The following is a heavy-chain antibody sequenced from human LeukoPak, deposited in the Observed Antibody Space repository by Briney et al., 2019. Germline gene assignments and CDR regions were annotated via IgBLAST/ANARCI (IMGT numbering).Heavy chain of an antibody. CDR3: AREGGTGEYNGDTWRHFFDF. Sequence: ASVKVSCKASGYSFSVYSIDWVRQAPGQGLEWVGTINPNGGTTSFAQKFQGRVTLTRDMSTNTVSMELRSLRPEDTAVYFCAREGGTGEYNGDTWRHFFDFWGQGTLVTVSA. V-gene: IGHV1-46*01. CDR1: GYSFSVYS. CDR2: INPNGGTT. J-gene: IGHJ4*02. D-gene: IGHD3-10*01.